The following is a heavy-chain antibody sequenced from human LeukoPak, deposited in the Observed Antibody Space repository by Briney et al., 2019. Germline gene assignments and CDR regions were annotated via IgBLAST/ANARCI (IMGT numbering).Heavy chain of an antibody. CDR3: ARVGGIAVAGTSYDFDY. CDR2: TFRSGST. CDR1: GYSISNGYY. Sequence: PSETLSLTCAVSGYSISNGYYWGCIRQPPGKGLEWIATTFRSGSTYYNPSLKSRVTISVDTSKNQFSLKLSSVTAADTAVYYCARVGGIAVAGTSYDFDYWGQGTLVTVSS. V-gene: IGHV4-38-2*01. J-gene: IGHJ4*02. D-gene: IGHD6-19*01.